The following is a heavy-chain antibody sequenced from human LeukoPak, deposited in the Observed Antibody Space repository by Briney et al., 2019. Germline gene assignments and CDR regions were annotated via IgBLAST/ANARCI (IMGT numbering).Heavy chain of an antibody. CDR1: GFTFSSYG. J-gene: IGHJ3*02. CDR2: IRYDGSNK. CDR3: AKLPRAMVRGVITPPSDAFDI. Sequence: PGGSLRLSCAASGFTFSSYGMHWVRQAPGKGLEWVAFIRYDGSNKYYADSVKGRFTTSRDNSKNTLYLQMNSLRAEDTAVYYCAKLPRAMVRGVITPPSDAFDIWGQGTMVTVSS. D-gene: IGHD3-10*01. V-gene: IGHV3-30*02.